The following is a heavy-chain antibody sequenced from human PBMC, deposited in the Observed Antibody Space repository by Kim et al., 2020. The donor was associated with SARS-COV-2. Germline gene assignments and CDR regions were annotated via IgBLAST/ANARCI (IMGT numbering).Heavy chain of an antibody. CDR2: INHSGST. CDR1: GGSFSGYY. J-gene: IGHJ4*02. CDR3: ARLSGWVVRGVIILGSRKNY. Sequence: SETLSLTCAVYGGSFSGYYWSWIRQPPGKGLEWIGEINHSGSTNYNPSLKSRVTISVDTSKNQFSLKLSSVTAADTAVYYCARLSGWVVRGVIILGSRKNYWGQGTLVTVSS. D-gene: IGHD3-10*01. V-gene: IGHV4-34*01.